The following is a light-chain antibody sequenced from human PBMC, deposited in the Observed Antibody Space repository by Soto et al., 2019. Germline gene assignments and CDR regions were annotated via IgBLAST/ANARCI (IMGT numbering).Light chain of an antibody. J-gene: IGKJ1*01. CDR3: QQSFSTPWT. Sequence: DIHMNQSPSSLSASVGDRVTLTCRASQTISTFLNWYQHKPGKAPKLLIYDATNLYSGVPSRFSGSGSGTDFTLTISSLQPEDFATYSCQQSFSTPWTFGQGTKVEVK. CDR1: QTISTF. V-gene: IGKV1-39*01. CDR2: DAT.